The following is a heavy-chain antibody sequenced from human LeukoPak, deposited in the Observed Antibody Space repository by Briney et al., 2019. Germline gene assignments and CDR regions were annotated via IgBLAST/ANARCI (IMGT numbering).Heavy chain of an antibody. CDR2: IIPIFGTA. CDR3: ARALTANYYYYYYYMDV. J-gene: IGHJ6*03. V-gene: IGHV1-69*13. CDR1: GGTFSSYT. Sequence: ASVKVSCKASGGTFSSYTISWVRQAPGQGLEWMGRIIPIFGTANYAQKFQGRVTITADESTSTAYMELSSLRSEDTAVYYCARALTANYYYYYYYMDVWGKGTTVTVSS. D-gene: IGHD7-27*01.